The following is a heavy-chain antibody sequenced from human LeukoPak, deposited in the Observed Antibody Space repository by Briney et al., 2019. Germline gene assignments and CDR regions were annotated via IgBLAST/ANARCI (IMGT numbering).Heavy chain of an antibody. CDR3: ARDGSGIGNYFDY. CDR2: ISTTGTTI. J-gene: IGHJ4*02. V-gene: IGHV3-48*03. CDR1: GFTFSSDE. Sequence: GGSLRLSCTASGFTFSSDEMNWVRQAPGKGLEWVAYISTTGTTIYYADSVKGRFTISRDNAKNSLYLQMNSLRAEDTAVYYCARDGSGIGNYFDYWGQGTLVTVSS. D-gene: IGHD3-10*01.